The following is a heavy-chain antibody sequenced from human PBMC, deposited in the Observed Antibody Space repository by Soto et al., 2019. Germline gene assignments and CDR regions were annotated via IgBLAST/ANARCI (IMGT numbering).Heavy chain of an antibody. V-gene: IGHV6-1*01. Sequence: SQTLSLTCAISGDSVSSNTASWNWIRQSPSRGLEWLGRTYFRSKWYNDYAVSVKSRIITNPDTSNNQFSLQLNSVTPEDTAVYFCAKGDNLGPKTGYAFDPWGQGSMVTVSS. CDR3: AKGDNLGPKTGYAFDP. D-gene: IGHD5-12*01. J-gene: IGHJ5*02. CDR2: TYFRSKWYN. CDR1: GDSVSSNTAS.